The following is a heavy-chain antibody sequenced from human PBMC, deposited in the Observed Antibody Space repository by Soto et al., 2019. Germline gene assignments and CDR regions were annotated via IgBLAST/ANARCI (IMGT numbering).Heavy chain of an antibody. CDR3: ARGGISHWAYFYYMDV. Sequence: QVQLQQWGAGLLKPSETLSLTCVVSGGSLSDYFWSWIRQPPGMALEWIGEINHLGSINYNPSLKSRVTMXXDTXXXXXXXXXXXXXXADTATYYCARGGISHWAYFYYMDVWDRGTTVTVSS. CDR2: INHLGSI. CDR1: GGSLSDYF. D-gene: IGHD3-10*01. V-gene: IGHV4-34*01. J-gene: IGHJ6*03.